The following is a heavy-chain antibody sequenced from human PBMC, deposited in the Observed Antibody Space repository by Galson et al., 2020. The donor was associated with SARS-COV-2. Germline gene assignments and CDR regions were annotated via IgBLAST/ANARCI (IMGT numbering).Heavy chain of an antibody. Sequence: SVKVSCKASGGTFSSYAISWVRQAPGQGLEWMGGIIPILGIANYAQKFQGRVKITADKSTSTAYMELSSLRSEDTAVYYCARAFEPYYDFWSGHKKYYYYYMDVWGKGTTVTVS. CDR3: ARAFEPYYDFWSGHKKYYYYYMDV. D-gene: IGHD3-3*01. CDR2: IIPILGIA. CDR1: GGTFSSYA. J-gene: IGHJ6*03. V-gene: IGHV1-69*10.